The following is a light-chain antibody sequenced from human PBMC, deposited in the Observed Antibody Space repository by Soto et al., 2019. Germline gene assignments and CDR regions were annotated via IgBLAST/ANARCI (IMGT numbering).Light chain of an antibody. CDR3: QQRSNWPTVT. J-gene: IGKJ5*01. Sequence: QSPATLSLSPGERSTLSCRASQSVSSYLAWYQQKPGQAPRLLIYDASNRATGIPARFSGSGSGTDFTLTISSLEPEDFAVYYCQQRSNWPTVTFGQGTRLEIK. CDR2: DAS. CDR1: QSVSSY. V-gene: IGKV3-11*01.